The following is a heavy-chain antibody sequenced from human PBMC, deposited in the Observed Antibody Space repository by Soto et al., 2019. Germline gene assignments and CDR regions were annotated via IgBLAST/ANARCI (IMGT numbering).Heavy chain of an antibody. CDR3: ARSRITMIVVAPGAFDI. J-gene: IGHJ3*02. Sequence: GGSLRVSCAASGFTFSSYSMNWVRQAPGKGLEWVSSISSSSSYIYYADSVKGRFTISRDNAKNSLYLQMNSLRAEDTAVYYCARSRITMIVVAPGAFDIWGQGTMVTVSS. D-gene: IGHD3-22*01. V-gene: IGHV3-21*01. CDR1: GFTFSSYS. CDR2: ISSSSSYI.